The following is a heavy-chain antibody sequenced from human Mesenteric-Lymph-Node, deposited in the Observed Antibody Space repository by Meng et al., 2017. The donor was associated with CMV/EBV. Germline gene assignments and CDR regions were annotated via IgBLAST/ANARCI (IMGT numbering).Heavy chain of an antibody. Sequence: GGSLRLSCAASGFTFSSYSMNWVRQAPGKELEWVSYISSSSSTIYYADSVKGRFTISRDNAKNSLYLQMNSLRAEDTAVYYCARYCSSTSCYTFDYWGQGTLVTVSS. J-gene: IGHJ4*02. D-gene: IGHD2-2*02. V-gene: IGHV3-48*04. CDR2: ISSSSSTI. CDR1: GFTFSSYS. CDR3: ARYCSSTSCYTFDY.